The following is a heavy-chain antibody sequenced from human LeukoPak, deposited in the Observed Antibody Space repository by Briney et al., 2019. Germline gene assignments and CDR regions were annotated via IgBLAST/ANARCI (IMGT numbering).Heavy chain of an antibody. Sequence: SSSTIYYADSVKGRFTISRDNAKNSLYLQMNSLRAEDTAVYYCAKVRSRCSSTSCYPPFDYWGQGTLVTVSS. V-gene: IGHV3-48*01. J-gene: IGHJ4*02. CDR2: SSSTI. D-gene: IGHD2-2*01. CDR3: AKVRSRCSSTSCYPPFDY.